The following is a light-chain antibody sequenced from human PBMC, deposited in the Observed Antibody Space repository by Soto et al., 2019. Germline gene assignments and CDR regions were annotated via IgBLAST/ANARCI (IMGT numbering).Light chain of an antibody. V-gene: IGKV1-5*03. CDR1: QSISMW. CDR2: KAS. Sequence: DIQMTQSPSTLSASVGDRVTITCRASQSISMWLAWYQQKPGKAPKLLIYKASTLESGVPSRFSGSGSGTEFTLTISSLQPDDFATYYCQQYYDWPLTFGGGTKVEIK. CDR3: QQYYDWPLT. J-gene: IGKJ4*01.